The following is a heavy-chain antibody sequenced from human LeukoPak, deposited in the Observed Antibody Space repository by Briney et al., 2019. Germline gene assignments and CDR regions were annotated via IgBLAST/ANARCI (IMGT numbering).Heavy chain of an antibody. CDR3: ARVSPAWGYPFDY. Sequence: PGGSLRLSCAASGFTFSSYSMNWVRQAPGKGLEWVSSISSSSSYIYYADSVKGRFTISRDNAKNSLYLQMNSLRAEDTAVYYCARVSPAWGYPFDYWGQGTLVTVSS. J-gene: IGHJ4*02. D-gene: IGHD5-12*01. CDR2: ISSSSSYI. V-gene: IGHV3-21*01. CDR1: GFTFSSYS.